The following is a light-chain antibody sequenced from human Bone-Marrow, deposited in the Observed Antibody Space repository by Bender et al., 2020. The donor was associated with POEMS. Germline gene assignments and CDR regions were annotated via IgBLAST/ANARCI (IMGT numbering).Light chain of an antibody. V-gene: IGLV1-47*01. CDR3: QSYDNSLGGWV. Sequence: QSVLTQPPSVSATPGQRVTISCSGSSSNIGNNYIYWYQHLPGTAPKLLIYRNNQRPSGVPDRFSGSKSGTSASLTISGLRSEDEADYYCQSYDNSLGGWVFGGGTKLTVL. CDR2: RNN. CDR1: SSNIGNNY. J-gene: IGLJ3*02.